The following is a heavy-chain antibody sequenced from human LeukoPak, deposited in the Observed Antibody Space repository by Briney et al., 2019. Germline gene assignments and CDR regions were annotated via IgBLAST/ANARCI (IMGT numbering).Heavy chain of an antibody. CDR1: GGSISSRNW. J-gene: IGHJ4*02. V-gene: IGHV4-4*02. Sequence: SETLSLTCAVSGGSISSRNWWSWVRQPPGKGLEWIGEIYHGGSTNYNPSLKTRVTISVDKSKNQFSLKLSSVTAADTAVYYCARVRYSDSSVLTRKRSYYFDYWGQGTLVTVSS. CDR2: IYHGGST. D-gene: IGHD3-22*01. CDR3: ARVRYSDSSVLTRKRSYYFDY.